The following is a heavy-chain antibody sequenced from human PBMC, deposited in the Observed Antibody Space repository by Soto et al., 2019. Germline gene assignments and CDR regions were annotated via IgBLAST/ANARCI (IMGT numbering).Heavy chain of an antibody. CDR3: ARGRGYCSSTSCLGNWFDP. J-gene: IGHJ5*02. CDR2: MNPNSGNT. V-gene: IGHV1-8*01. Sequence: QVQLVQSGAEVKKPGASVKVSCKASGYTFTSYDINWVRQATGQGLEWMGWMNPNSGNTGYAQKVQGRVTMTRNTSISTAYMELSSLRSEDTAVYYCARGRGYCSSTSCLGNWFDPWGQGTLVTVSS. D-gene: IGHD2-2*01. CDR1: GYTFTSYD.